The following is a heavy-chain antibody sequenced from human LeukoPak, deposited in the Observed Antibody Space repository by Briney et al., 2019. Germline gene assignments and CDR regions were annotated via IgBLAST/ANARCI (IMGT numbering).Heavy chain of an antibody. V-gene: IGHV4-59*13. D-gene: IGHD4-17*01. CDR3: AAALGRYGDYSRGYYFDY. CDR2: VFDSGGA. CDR1: GASISDYY. Sequence: SETLSLTCTVSGASISDYYWSWIQRPPGQGLEWIGYVFDSGGANYNPSLKSRVTISVETSKNQFSVKLGSVTAADTAVYYCAAALGRYGDYSRGYYFDYWGQGALVTVSS. J-gene: IGHJ4*02.